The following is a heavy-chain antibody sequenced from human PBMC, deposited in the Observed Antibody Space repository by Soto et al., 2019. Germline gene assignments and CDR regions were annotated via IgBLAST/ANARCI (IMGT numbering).Heavy chain of an antibody. CDR1: GLSLSTSGVS. J-gene: IGHJ5*02. CDR2: IYWDDDK. D-gene: IGHD6-19*01. Sequence: SGPTLVNPTQTLTLTCPFSGLSLSTSGVSVGWIRQPPGKALEWLALIYWDDDKRYSPSLKSRLTITKDTSKNQVVLTMTNMDPVDTATYYCAHRPYSCCSSGLIWFDPWGQGTLVTVSS. V-gene: IGHV2-5*02. CDR3: AHRPYSCCSSGLIWFDP.